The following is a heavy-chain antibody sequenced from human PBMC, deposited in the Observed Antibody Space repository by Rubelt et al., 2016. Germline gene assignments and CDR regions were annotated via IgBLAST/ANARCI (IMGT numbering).Heavy chain of an antibody. Sequence: QVQLQQWGAGLLKPSETLSLTCAVYGGSFSGYYWSWIRQPPGKGLEWIGEINHSGSTNYNPSLKSRGTIPVDTAKNQFSRKLSSGTAADTAVYYCARAAHYYDSSGLRYWGQGTLVTVSS. J-gene: IGHJ4*02. CDR3: ARAAHYYDSSGLRY. D-gene: IGHD3-22*01. CDR1: GGSFSGYY. CDR2: INHSGST. V-gene: IGHV4-34*01.